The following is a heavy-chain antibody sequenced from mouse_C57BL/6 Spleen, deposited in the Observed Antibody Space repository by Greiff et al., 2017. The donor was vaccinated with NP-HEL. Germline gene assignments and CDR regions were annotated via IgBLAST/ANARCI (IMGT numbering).Heavy chain of an antibody. CDR3: ARTGWDLLYAMDY. V-gene: IGHV1-64*01. J-gene: IGHJ4*01. CDR2: IHPNSGST. CDR1: GYTFTSYW. D-gene: IGHD4-1*01. Sequence: QVQLQQPGAELVKPGASVKLSCKASGYTFTSYWMHWVKQRPGQGLEWIGMIHPNSGSTNYNEKFKSKATLTVDKSSSTAYMQLSSLTSEDSAVYYLARTGWDLLYAMDYWGQGTSVTVSS.